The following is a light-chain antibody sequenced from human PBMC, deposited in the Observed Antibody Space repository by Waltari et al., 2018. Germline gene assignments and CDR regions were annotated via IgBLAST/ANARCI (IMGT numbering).Light chain of an antibody. CDR1: QPITHY. CDR3: QRYDNLPVFA. V-gene: IGKV1-33*01. J-gene: IGKJ3*01. CDR2: ESP. Sequence: DIQLTQPPSSLFAFVGDRVTITCQASQPITHYLHWYKQKPGKAPELLIFESPKLRTGVPSKFSGSQSWTKLCFTLGSLQPEDVATYYCQRYDNLPVFAFCPGTKVNVK.